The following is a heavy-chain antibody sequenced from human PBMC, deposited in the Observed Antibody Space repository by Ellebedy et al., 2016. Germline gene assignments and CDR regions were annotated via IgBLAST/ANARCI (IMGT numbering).Heavy chain of an antibody. V-gene: IGHV1-2*02. CDR1: RYTFTGYY. Sequence: ASVKVSXKASRYTFTGYYMHWVRQAPGQGLEWMGWINPNSGGTNYAQKFQGRVTMTRDTSISTAYMELSRLRSDDTAVYYCASRGDMYYYDSSGDSWDYWGQGTLVTVSS. J-gene: IGHJ4*02. CDR2: INPNSGGT. CDR3: ASRGDMYYYDSSGDSWDY. D-gene: IGHD3-22*01.